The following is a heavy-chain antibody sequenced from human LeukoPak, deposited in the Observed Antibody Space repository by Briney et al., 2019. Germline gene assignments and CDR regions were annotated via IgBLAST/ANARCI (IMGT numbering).Heavy chain of an antibody. Sequence: PSETLSLTCTVSGGSISSTTYYWSWIRQPAGKGLEWIGRIYTSGSTNYNPSLKSRVTISVDTSKNQFSLKLSSVTAADTAVYYCARDLGYYDSSGYYNWFDPWGQGTLVTVSS. CDR1: GGSISSTTYY. CDR2: IYTSGST. CDR3: ARDLGYYDSSGYYNWFDP. J-gene: IGHJ5*02. D-gene: IGHD3-22*01. V-gene: IGHV4-61*02.